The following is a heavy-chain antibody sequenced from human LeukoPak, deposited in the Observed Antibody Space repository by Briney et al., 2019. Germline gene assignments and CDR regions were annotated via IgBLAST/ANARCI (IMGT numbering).Heavy chain of an antibody. Sequence: SVKVSCKASGGTFSSYAISRVRQAPGQGLEWMGGIIPIFGTANYAQKFQGRVTITADESTSTAYMELSSLRSEDTAVYYCARGPGRGSSDWYFDLWGRGTLVTVSS. V-gene: IGHV1-69*13. CDR2: IIPIFGTA. J-gene: IGHJ2*01. D-gene: IGHD1-14*01. CDR3: ARGPGRGSSDWYFDL. CDR1: GGTFSSYA.